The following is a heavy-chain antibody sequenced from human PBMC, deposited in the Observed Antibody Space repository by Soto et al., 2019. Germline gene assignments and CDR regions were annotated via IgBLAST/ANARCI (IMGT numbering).Heavy chain of an antibody. V-gene: IGHV3-23*01. CDR1: GFTFRNYP. Sequence: EVQLLESGGGLVQPGGSLRLSCAASGFTFRNYPMTWVRQAPGKGLDWVSTISGSGVDTYYPDSVKGRVTISRDNSKNTLYLPSNSLRDEDTAVYYCAKGGLLPRYNRWFWGHGTLVTVSS. CDR2: ISGSGVDT. D-gene: IGHD3-16*02. J-gene: IGHJ4*01. CDR3: AKGGLLPRYNRWF.